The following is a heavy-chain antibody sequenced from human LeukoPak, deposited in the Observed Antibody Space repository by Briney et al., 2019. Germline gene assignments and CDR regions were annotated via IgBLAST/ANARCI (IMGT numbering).Heavy chain of an antibody. V-gene: IGHV4-59*12. Sequence: SETLSLTCTVSGGSISSYYWSWIRQPPGKGLEWIGYIYYSGSTNYNPSLKSRLTISVDTSKNQFSLKLSSVTAADTAVYYCARGDTVAARPGRFDYWGQGTLVTVSS. CDR1: GGSISSYY. CDR3: ARGDTVAARPGRFDY. CDR2: IYYSGST. J-gene: IGHJ4*02. D-gene: IGHD6-6*01.